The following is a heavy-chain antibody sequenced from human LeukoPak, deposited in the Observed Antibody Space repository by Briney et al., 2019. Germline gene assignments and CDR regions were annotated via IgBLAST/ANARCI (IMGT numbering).Heavy chain of an antibody. V-gene: IGHV3-7*05. CDR1: GFTSSRYW. Sequence: PGGSLRLACAGSGFTSSRYWMSWVRQAPGKGLEWVAMMKEAGNEKYYVDSVKGRFTISRDNAKNSLYLQMNSLRAEGTAVYYCARDWSARGNSMDVWGQGTTVTVSS. D-gene: IGHD2-15*01. CDR2: MKEAGNEK. J-gene: IGHJ6*02. CDR3: ARDWSARGNSMDV.